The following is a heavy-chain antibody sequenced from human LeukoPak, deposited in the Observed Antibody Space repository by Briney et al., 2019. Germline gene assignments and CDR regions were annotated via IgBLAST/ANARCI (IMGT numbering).Heavy chain of an antibody. Sequence: GGSLRLSCAASGFTFSSYSMNWVRQAPGKGLEWVSSISSSSSYIYYADSVKGRFTISRDNAKNSLYLQMNSLRAEDTAVYYCARAGYDILTGYYSSLYWGQGTLVTVSS. CDR2: ISSSSSYI. D-gene: IGHD3-9*01. V-gene: IGHV3-21*01. J-gene: IGHJ4*02. CDR1: GFTFSSYS. CDR3: ARAGYDILTGYYSSLY.